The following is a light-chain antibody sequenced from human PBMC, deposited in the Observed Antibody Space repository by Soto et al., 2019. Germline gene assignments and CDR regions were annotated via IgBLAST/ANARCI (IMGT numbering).Light chain of an antibody. CDR1: QGIGDT. V-gene: IGKV3-15*01. Sequence: VMRQSPATLSVSTGEGATLFCRASQGIGDTLAWYQHKPGQTPRLLIYDTSTRATGVPTRFSGSRSGAGFTLTINSLQSEDFAVYYCHPYNNWPLTFGGGTKVDIK. CDR2: DTS. CDR3: HPYNNWPLT. J-gene: IGKJ4*01.